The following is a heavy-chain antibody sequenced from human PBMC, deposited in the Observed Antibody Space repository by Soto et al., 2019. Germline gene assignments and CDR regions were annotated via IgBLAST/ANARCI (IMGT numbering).Heavy chain of an antibody. CDR2: VYYRGRI. V-gene: IGHV4-39*01. CDR3: VSQRTTVPTQAYFDY. D-gene: IGHD4-17*01. CDR1: GGSVTNSSYY. J-gene: IGHJ4*02. Sequence: SETLSLTCTVSGGSVTNSSYYWGWIRQSPVKGLEWIGSVYYRGRIYSKSSVKSRVTISVDTSKNRFSLSLNSVTASDTAVYFCVSQRTTVPTQAYFDYWGPGALVTVSS.